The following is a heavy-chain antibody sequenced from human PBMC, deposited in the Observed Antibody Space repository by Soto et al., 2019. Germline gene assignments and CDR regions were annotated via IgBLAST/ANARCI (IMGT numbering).Heavy chain of an antibody. CDR3: AKDRDSSSWYAIFDY. J-gene: IGHJ4*02. CDR1: GFTFSSYA. Sequence: PGGSLRLSCAASGFTFSSYAMSWVRQAPGKGLEWVSAISGSGGSTYYADSVKGRFTISRDNSKNTLYLQMNSLRAEDTAVYYCAKDRDSSSWYAIFDYWGQGTLVTVSS. CDR2: ISGSGGST. D-gene: IGHD6-13*01. V-gene: IGHV3-23*01.